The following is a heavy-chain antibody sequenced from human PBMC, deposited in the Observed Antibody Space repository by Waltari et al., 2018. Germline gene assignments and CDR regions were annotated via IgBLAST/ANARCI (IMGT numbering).Heavy chain of an antibody. Sequence: QVQLVESGGGVVQPGRSLRLSCAASGFTFSSYGMHWVRQDPGKGLEWVAVISYDGSNKYYADSVKGRFTISRDNSKNTLYLQMNSLRAEDTAVYYCAKDRAGYYFDYWGQGTLVTVSS. J-gene: IGHJ4*02. CDR3: AKDRAGYYFDY. V-gene: IGHV3-30*18. CDR1: GFTFSSYG. CDR2: ISYDGSNK. D-gene: IGHD3-10*01.